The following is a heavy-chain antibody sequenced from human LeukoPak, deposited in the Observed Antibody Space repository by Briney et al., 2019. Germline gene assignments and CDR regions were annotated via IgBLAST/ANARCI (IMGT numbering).Heavy chain of an antibody. J-gene: IGHJ3*02. V-gene: IGHV3-74*01. CDR3: ARGSGYSYGYAFDI. Sequence: GGSLRLSCAASGFTFSSYWMHWVRQAPGKGLVWVSRINSDGSSTSYADSVKGRFTISRDNAKNTLYLQMNSLRAEDTAVYYCARGSGYSYGYAFDIWGQGTMVTVSS. D-gene: IGHD5-18*01. CDR1: GFTFSSYW. CDR2: INSDGSST.